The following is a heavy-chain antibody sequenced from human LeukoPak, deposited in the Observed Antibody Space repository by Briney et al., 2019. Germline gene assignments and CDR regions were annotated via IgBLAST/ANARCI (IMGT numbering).Heavy chain of an antibody. Sequence: LSETLSLTCTVSGGSISSSSYYWGWIRQPPGKGLEWIGSIYYSGSTYYNPSLKSRVTISVDTSKNQFSLKLSPVTAADTAVYYCARLTATVTPSFDYWGQGTLVTVSS. CDR1: GGSISSSSYY. J-gene: IGHJ4*02. D-gene: IGHD4-17*01. CDR3: ARLTATVTPSFDY. CDR2: IYYSGST. V-gene: IGHV4-39*01.